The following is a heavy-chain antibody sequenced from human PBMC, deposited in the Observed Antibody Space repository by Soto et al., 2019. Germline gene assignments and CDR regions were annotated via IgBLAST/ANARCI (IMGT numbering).Heavy chain of an antibody. CDR2: MNLNGGNT. D-gene: IGHD3-10*01. V-gene: IGHV1-8*01. Sequence: QVQLVQSGAEVKKPGASVKVSCKASGDTFTGDEITWVRQATGQGLEWMGWMNLNGGNTGYAQTFQGRVSMTGNPSISTAYMELSSLRSEDTAVYYCAGVPRGSRYFYYLDVWGKGTTVIVSS. CDR3: AGVPRGSRYFYYLDV. CDR1: GDTFTGDE. J-gene: IGHJ6*03.